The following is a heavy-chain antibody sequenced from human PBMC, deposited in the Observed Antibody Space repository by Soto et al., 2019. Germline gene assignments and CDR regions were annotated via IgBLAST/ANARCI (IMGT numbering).Heavy chain of an antibody. V-gene: IGHV1-46*03. J-gene: IGHJ3*02. CDR1: GYTFTSYY. CDR2: INPSGGST. D-gene: IGHD1-1*01. CDR3: GRVFAGNWNDDPSGGAFDI. Sequence: QVQLVQSGAEVKKPGASVKVSCKASGYTFTSYYMHWVRQAPGQGLEWMGRINPSGGSTNYAQKFQGRVTMTRDTSTSTAYMELSSLSSEATALYYCGRVFAGNWNDDPSGGAFDIWGQGTKVTVSS.